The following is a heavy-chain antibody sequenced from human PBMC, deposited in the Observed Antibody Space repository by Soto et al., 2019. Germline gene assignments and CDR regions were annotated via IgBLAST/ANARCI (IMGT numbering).Heavy chain of an antibody. CDR1: GFTFSSYG. CDR3: SREGSRGLFYF. V-gene: IGHV3-30*03. CDR2: ISYDGSSK. Sequence: GGSLRLSCAASGFTFSSYGMHWVRQAPGKGLEWVAVISYDGSSKYYADSVKGRFTISRDNSKNSVYLQLTNLGADDTAVYFCSREGSRGLFYFWGQGALVPVSS. D-gene: IGHD6-19*01. J-gene: IGHJ4*02.